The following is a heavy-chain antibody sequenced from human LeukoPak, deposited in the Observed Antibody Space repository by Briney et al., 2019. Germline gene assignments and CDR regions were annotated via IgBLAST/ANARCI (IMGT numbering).Heavy chain of an antibody. CDR2: INPNSGGT. D-gene: IGHD3-10*01. V-gene: IGHV1-2*04. CDR3: ARGGSGSYYIPFDY. Sequence: ASVKVSCKASGYSITGYYLHWVRQAPGQGLEWMGRINPNSGGTNYAQKFQGWVTMTRDTSISTAYMELSRLRSDDTAVYYCARGGSGSYYIPFDYWGQGTLVTVSS. CDR1: GYSITGYY. J-gene: IGHJ4*02.